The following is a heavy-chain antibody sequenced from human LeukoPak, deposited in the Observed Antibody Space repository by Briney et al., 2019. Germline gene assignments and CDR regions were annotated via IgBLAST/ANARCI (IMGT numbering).Heavy chain of an antibody. CDR1: GYTFTSYY. CDR2: INPSGGST. CDR3: ARVRMVRGSTDAFDI. J-gene: IGHJ3*02. Sequence: ASVKVPCKASGYTFTSYYMHWVRQAPGQGLEWMGIINPSGGSTSYAQKFQGRVTMTRDMSTSTVYMELSSLRSEDTAVYYCARVRMVRGSTDAFDIWGQGTMVTVSS. D-gene: IGHD3-10*01. V-gene: IGHV1-46*01.